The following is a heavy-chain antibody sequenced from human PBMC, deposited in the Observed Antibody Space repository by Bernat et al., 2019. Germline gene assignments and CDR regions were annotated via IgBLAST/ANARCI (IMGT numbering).Heavy chain of an antibody. V-gene: IGHV4-34*01. D-gene: IGHD2-2*01. CDR1: GGSFSGYY. J-gene: IGHJ6*03. Sequence: QVQLQQWGAGLLKPSETLSLTCAVYGGSFSGYYWTWIRQSPEKGLEWIGEINHSGSTNYNPSLKSRVSISVDTSKNQFSLKLSSVTAADTAVYYCARGCSNQLPYYFYYYMDFWGKGTKVTVSS. CDR2: INHSGST. CDR3: ARGCSNQLPYYFYYYMDF.